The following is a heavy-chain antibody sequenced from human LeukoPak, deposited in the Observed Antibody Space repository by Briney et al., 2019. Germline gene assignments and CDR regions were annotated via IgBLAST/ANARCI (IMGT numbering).Heavy chain of an antibody. CDR2: IYYSGSI. CDR1: GGSISSSSYY. V-gene: IGHV4-39*07. J-gene: IGHJ6*03. Sequence: SETLSLTCTVSGGSISSSSYYWGWIRQPPGKGLEWIGYIYYSGSIYYNLSLKGRVTISIDTSKNQFSLKLSSVTAADTAVFYCASVSFFYYMDVWGKGATVTVSS. D-gene: IGHD5/OR15-5a*01. CDR3: ASVSFFYYMDV.